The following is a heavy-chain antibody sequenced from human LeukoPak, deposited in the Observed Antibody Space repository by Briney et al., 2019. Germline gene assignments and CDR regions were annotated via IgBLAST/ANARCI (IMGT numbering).Heavy chain of an antibody. J-gene: IGHJ4*02. D-gene: IGHD3-10*01. CDR2: IYHSGSS. V-gene: IGHV4-59*08. Sequence: AETLSPTCSVPGDSITSYYWSWIRQAPGKGLEWIGYIYHSGSSYSNPSLKSRVAISVDTSRNQFSLRLSSVTAADTAVYYCARSHASGTYSGGYWGEGILVTVSS. CDR1: GDSITSYY. CDR3: ARSHASGTYSGGY.